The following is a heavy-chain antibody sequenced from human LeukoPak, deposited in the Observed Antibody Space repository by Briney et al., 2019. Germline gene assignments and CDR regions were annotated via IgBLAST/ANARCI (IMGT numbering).Heavy chain of an antibody. V-gene: IGHV3-49*04. CDR2: IRSKAYGGTT. J-gene: IGHJ4*02. D-gene: IGHD3-22*01. CDR3: TRRRRGLYYYDSSGYQD. CDR1: GFTFGDYA. Sequence: PGRSLRLSCTASGFTFGDYAMSWVRQAPGKGLEWVGFIRSKAYGGTTEYAAPVKGRFTISRDDSKSIAYLQMNSLKTEDTAVYYCTRRRRGLYYYDSSGYQDWGQGTLVTVSS.